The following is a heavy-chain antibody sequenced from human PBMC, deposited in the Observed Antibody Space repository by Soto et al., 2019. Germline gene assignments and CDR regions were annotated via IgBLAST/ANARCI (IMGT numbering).Heavy chain of an antibody. CDR3: TRDSFKISQSGVY. CDR1: GFTFSSYD. V-gene: IGHV3-21*01. CDR2: ISSNTNYI. Sequence: EVQLVESGGGLVKPGGSLRLSCAASGFTFSSYDMNWVRQAPGQGLEWVSFISSNTNYIYYADSVKGRFTISRDNAKNSLCLQMHSLRAEDTAVYYCTRDSFKISQSGVYWGQGTLVTVSS. J-gene: IGHJ4*02. D-gene: IGHD3-10*01.